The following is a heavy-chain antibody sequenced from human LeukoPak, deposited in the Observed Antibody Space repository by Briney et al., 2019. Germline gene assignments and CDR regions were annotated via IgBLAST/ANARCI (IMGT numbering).Heavy chain of an antibody. CDR3: ASPGSGSGSYYRFDY. V-gene: IGHV4-39*01. CDR1: GGSISSSSYY. D-gene: IGHD3-10*01. CDR2: IYYSGRT. Sequence: SETLSLTCTVSGGSISSSSYYWGWIRQPPGKGLEWIGSIYYSGRTYYNPSLKSRVTISVDTSKNQFSLKLSSVTAADTAVYYCASPGSGSGSYYRFDYWGQGTLVTVSS. J-gene: IGHJ4*02.